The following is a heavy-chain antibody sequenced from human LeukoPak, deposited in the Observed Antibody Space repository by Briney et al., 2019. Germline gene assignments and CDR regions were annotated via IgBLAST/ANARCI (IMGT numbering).Heavy chain of an antibody. V-gene: IGHV1-2*02. CDR3: ARDLVLRYFDWSPGG. Sequence: ASVKVSCKASGYSFTGYYMHWVRQAPGQGLEWMGWINPNSGDTKYAQKFQGRVTMTRDTSISTAYMELSRLRSDDTAVYYCARDLVLRYFDWSPGGWGQGTLVTVSS. J-gene: IGHJ4*02. CDR1: GYSFTGYY. CDR2: INPNSGDT. D-gene: IGHD3-9*01.